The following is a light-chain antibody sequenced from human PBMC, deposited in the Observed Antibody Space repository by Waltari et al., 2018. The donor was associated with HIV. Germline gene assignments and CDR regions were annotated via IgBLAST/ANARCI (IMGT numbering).Light chain of an antibody. J-gene: IGLJ3*02. V-gene: IGLV2-23*01. Sequence: SALTQPASVSGSPGQALTVPCPGSSRDVGNYNLVFWYQQHPGKAPKLMIYEDDTRPSGVSNRFSGSKSGNTASLTISGLQAEDEADYYCCSYAGSTTWLFGGGTKLTVL. CDR3: CSYAGSTTWL. CDR2: EDD. CDR1: SRDVGNYNL.